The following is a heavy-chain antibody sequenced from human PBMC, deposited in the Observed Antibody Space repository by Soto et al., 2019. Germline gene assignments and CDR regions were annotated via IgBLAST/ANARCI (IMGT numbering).Heavy chain of an antibody. CDR2: IGTAGDT. Sequence: GGSLRLSCAASGFTFSSYDMHWVRQATGKGLEWVSAIGTAGDTYYPGSVKGRFTISRENAKNSLYLQMNSLRAGDTAVYYCARAYDFWSGYYSYYYYGMDVWGQGTTVTVSS. D-gene: IGHD3-3*01. V-gene: IGHV3-13*01. CDR3: ARAYDFWSGYYSYYYYGMDV. J-gene: IGHJ6*02. CDR1: GFTFSSYD.